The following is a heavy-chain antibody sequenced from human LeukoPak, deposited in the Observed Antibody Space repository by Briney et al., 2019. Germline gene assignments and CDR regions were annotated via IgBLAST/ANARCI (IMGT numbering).Heavy chain of an antibody. CDR3: TALTGTTPPLIY. CDR1: GLIFSDSA. Sequence: PGGSLRLSCAASGLIFSDSAMHWVRQASGKGLEWVGRIRSRPNNYATAYAASVKGRFTISRDGSKNTAYLQMNSLKTEDTAVYYCTALTGTTPPLIYWGQGTLVSVSS. CDR2: IRSRPNNYAT. J-gene: IGHJ4*02. V-gene: IGHV3-73*01. D-gene: IGHD1-7*01.